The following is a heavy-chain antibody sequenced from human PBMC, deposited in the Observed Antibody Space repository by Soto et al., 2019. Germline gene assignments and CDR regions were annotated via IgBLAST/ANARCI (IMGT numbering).Heavy chain of an antibody. CDR3: ARGSEAWFDP. J-gene: IGHJ5*02. V-gene: IGHV4-59*01. CDR2: VYSTEIT. CDR1: GDSISSYF. Sequence: SETLSLTCTVSGDSISSYFRSWIRQPPGKGLEWIGYVYSTEITNYNPSLKSRVAMSIDTSKNQFSLKVRSVTAADTAVYYCARGSEAWFDPWGQGTLVTVSS.